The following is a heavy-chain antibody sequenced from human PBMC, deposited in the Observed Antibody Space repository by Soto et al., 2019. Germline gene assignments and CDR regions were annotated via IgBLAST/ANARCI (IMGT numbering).Heavy chain of an antibody. D-gene: IGHD2-15*01. Sequence: EVQLLESGGGLVQLGRSLRLSCAASGFTFSNYGMKWVRQAPGKGLEWVSGIDGIGSSTYYADSVKGRFTISRDNSKNTLFLQMNSLRAEDTALYYCAGGLDYWGQGTLVTVSS. CDR3: AGGLDY. CDR1: GFTFSNYG. V-gene: IGHV3-23*01. J-gene: IGHJ4*02. CDR2: IDGIGSST.